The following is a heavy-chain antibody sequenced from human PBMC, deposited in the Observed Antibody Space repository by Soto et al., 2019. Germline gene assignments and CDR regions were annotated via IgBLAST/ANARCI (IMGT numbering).Heavy chain of an antibody. Sequence: QVQLQESGPGLVKPSETLSLTCTVSGGSVSSGSYYWSWIRQPPGKGLEWIGYMYYSGSTNYNPSLKSRVTISRDTSKNQFCLKLSSVTAADTAVYFCARTRDFWSGNDAFDIWGQGTMVTVSS. CDR3: ARTRDFWSGNDAFDI. V-gene: IGHV4-61*01. CDR2: MYYSGST. D-gene: IGHD3-3*01. J-gene: IGHJ3*02. CDR1: GGSVSSGSYY.